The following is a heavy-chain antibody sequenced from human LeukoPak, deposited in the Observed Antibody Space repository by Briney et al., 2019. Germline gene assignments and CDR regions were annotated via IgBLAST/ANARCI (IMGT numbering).Heavy chain of an antibody. CDR1: GFTFTSYS. D-gene: IGHD3-10*01. V-gene: IGHV3-23*01. Sequence: GGSLRLSCAASGFTFTSYSMNWVRQAPGKGLEWVSTISGGGGSTYYADSVKGRFTISRDDSKNTAYLQMNSLKTEDTAVYYCTRPRGDNWFDPWGQGTLVTVSS. CDR2: ISGGGGST. J-gene: IGHJ5*02. CDR3: TRPRGDNWFDP.